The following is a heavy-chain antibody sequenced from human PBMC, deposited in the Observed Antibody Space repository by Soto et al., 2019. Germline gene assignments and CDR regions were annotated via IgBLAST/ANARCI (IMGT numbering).Heavy chain of an antibody. Sequence: QVQLQESGPGLVKPSQTLSLTCTVSGGSISSGGYYWSWIRQHPGKGLEWIGYIYYSGSTYYNPSRTIRVTISVHPSKIQFSLKLSSVTAADTAVYYCARGRGTISGYYPLFDYWGQGTLVTVSS. CDR2: IYYSGST. V-gene: IGHV4-31*03. J-gene: IGHJ4*02. CDR3: ARGRGTISGYYPLFDY. CDR1: GGSISSGGYY. D-gene: IGHD3-22*01.